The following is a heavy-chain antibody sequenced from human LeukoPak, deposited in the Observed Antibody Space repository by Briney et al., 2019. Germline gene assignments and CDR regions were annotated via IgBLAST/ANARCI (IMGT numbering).Heavy chain of an antibody. J-gene: IGHJ4*02. CDR1: GGSISSYY. CDR2: IYYSGST. Sequence: SETLSLTCTVSGGSISSYYWSWIRQPPGKGLEWIGYIYYSGSTDYNPSLKSRVTISVDRSKNQFSLKLSSVTAADTAVYYCARTTMVRGVSSADYWGQGTLVTVSS. D-gene: IGHD3-10*01. CDR3: ARTTMVRGVSSADY. V-gene: IGHV4-59*12.